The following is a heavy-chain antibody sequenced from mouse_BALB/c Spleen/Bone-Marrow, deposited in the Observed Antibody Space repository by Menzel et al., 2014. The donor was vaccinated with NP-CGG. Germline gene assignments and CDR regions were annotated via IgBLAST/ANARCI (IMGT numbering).Heavy chain of an antibody. CDR1: GFNIKDTY. Sequence: EVQLQQSGAGLVKPGASVKLSCTASGFNIKDTYMHWVKQRPEQGLEWIGRIDPANGNTKYDPKFQGKATITADTSSNTAYLQLSSLTSEDTAVYYWARDDSLGFAYWGQGTLVTVSA. CDR2: IDPANGNT. V-gene: IGHV14-3*02. J-gene: IGHJ3*01. D-gene: IGHD2-4*01. CDR3: ARDDSLGFAY.